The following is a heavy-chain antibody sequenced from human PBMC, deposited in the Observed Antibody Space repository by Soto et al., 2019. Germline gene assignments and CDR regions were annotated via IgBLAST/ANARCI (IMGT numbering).Heavy chain of an antibody. CDR1: GGTFSSYA. V-gene: IGHV1-69*01. Sequence: QVQLVQSGAEVKKPGSSVKVSCKASGGTFSSYAISWVRQAPGQGLEWMGGIIPIFGTANYAQKFQGRVTITADESTRTAYMELSSLRSEDTAVYYCAREGAGDYYYGMDVWGQGTTVTVSS. CDR3: AREGAGDYYYGMDV. CDR2: IIPIFGTA. J-gene: IGHJ6*02. D-gene: IGHD3-10*01.